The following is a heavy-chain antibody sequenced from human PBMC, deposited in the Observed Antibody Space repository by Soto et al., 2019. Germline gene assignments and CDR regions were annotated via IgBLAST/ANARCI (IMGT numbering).Heavy chain of an antibody. CDR2: VSYDGNHK. CDR3: AKDVGQQLVLNYGMDV. Sequence: QVQLVESGGGVIQPGTSLSLSCGSSGFTFRSFGMYWVRQAPGKGLEWVAVVSYDGNHKYYADSVKGRFTVSRDNAKNRLYLQMSSLRGEDTAVYYCAKDVGQQLVLNYGMDVWGQGTTVTVSS. CDR1: GFTFRSFG. D-gene: IGHD6-13*01. J-gene: IGHJ6*02. V-gene: IGHV3-30*18.